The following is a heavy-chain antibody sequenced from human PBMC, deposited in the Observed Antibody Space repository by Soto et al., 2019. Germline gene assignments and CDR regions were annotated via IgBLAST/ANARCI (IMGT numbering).Heavy chain of an antibody. V-gene: IGHV5-51*03. D-gene: IGHD6-13*01. CDR3: ARGTDLAAAGTSVDY. CDR1: GYSFTSYW. Sequence: EVQLVQSGAEVKKPGESLKISCKGSGYSFTSYWIGWVRQMPGKGLEWMGIIYPGDSDTRYSPSFQGQVTISADKSISTADLQWSSLKASDTAMYYCARGTDLAAAGTSVDYWGQGTLVTVSS. CDR2: IYPGDSDT. J-gene: IGHJ4*02.